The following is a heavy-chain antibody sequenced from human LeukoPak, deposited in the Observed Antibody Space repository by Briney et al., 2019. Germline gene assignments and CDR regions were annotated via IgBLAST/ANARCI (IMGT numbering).Heavy chain of an antibody. J-gene: IGHJ3*02. V-gene: IGHV4-59*08. D-gene: IGHD1-26*01. CDR2: IYYSGST. CDR1: GGSISSYY. CDR3: ARPQKWGSFAFDI. Sequence: PSETLSLTCTVSGGSISSYYWSWIRQPPGKGLEWIGYIYYSGSTNYNPSLKSRITISVDTSKNQFSLKLNSVTAADTAVYYCARPQKWGSFAFDIWGQGTMVSVSS.